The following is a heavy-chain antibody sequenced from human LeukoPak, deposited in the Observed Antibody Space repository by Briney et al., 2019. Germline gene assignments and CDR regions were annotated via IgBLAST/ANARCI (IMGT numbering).Heavy chain of an antibody. D-gene: IGHD3-10*02. CDR3: ARDNDRAIGYYYYYGMDV. CDR1: GFTFSTYA. J-gene: IGHJ6*02. CDR2: ISYDGSNK. Sequence: GGSLRLSCAASGFTFSTYAMHWVRQTPGKGLEWVAVISYDGSNKYYADSVKGRFTISRDNSKNTLYLQMNSLRAEDTAVYYCARDNDRAIGYYYYYGMDVWGQGTLVTVSS. V-gene: IGHV3-30-3*01.